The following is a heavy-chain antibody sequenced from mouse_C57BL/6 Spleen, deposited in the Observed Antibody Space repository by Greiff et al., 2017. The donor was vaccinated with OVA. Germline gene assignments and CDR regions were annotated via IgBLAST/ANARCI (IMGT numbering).Heavy chain of an antibody. V-gene: IGHV1-69*01. CDR3: ARRGDDGYDSYAMDY. J-gene: IGHJ4*01. D-gene: IGHD2-3*01. CDR1: GYTFTSYW. Sequence: QVQLQQPGAELVMPGASVKLSCKASGYTFTSYWLHWVKLRPGQGLEWIGEIDPSDSYTNYNQKFKGKSTFTVDKSSSTAYRQHSSMTSEDSAVYYCARRGDDGYDSYAMDYWGQGTSVTVSS. CDR2: IDPSDSYT.